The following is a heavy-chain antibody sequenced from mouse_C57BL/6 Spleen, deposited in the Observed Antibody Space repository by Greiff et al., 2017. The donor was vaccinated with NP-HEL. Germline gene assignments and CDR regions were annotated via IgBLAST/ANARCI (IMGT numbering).Heavy chain of an antibody. CDR1: GYTFTDYE. CDR2: IDPETGGT. Sequence: VQLQQSGAELVRPGASVTLSCKASGYTFTDYEMHWVKQTPVHGLEWIGAIDPETGGTAYNQKFTVKAILTADKSSRTAYMELRSLTSEDSAVFISARKEKQRRRYAIGTRGERDSETVSS. J-gene: IGHJ4*01. V-gene: IGHV1-15*01. CDR3: ARKEKQRRRYAIGT. D-gene: IGHD3-2*02.